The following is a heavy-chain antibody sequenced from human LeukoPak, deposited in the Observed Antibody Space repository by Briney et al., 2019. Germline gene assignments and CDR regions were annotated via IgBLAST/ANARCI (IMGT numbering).Heavy chain of an antibody. J-gene: IGHJ4*02. V-gene: IGHV1-2*04. CDR3: ARDLGVSCSGGSCYGY. D-gene: IGHD2-15*01. Sequence: ASVKVSCKASGYTFTGYYMHWVRQAPGQGLEWMGRINPNSGGTNYAQKFQGWVTMTRDTSIGTAYMELSRLRSDDTAVYYCARDLGVSCSGGSCYGYWGQGTLVTVSS. CDR2: INPNSGGT. CDR1: GYTFTGYY.